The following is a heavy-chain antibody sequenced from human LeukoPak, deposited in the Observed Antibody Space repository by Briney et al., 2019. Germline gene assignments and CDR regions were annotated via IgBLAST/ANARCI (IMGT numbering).Heavy chain of an antibody. D-gene: IGHD5-12*01. CDR1: GYTFTSYG. CDR2: ISAYAGKT. V-gene: IGHV1-18*01. CDR3: ARDLGNRVATTPDH. Sequence: ASVKVSCKAYGYTFTSYGITWVRQAPGQGPEWMGWISAYAGKTEYAQKFQGRVTMTTDTYTNTAYMELRSLGSDDTAVYYCARDLGNRVATTPDHWGQGTLVTVSS. J-gene: IGHJ4*02.